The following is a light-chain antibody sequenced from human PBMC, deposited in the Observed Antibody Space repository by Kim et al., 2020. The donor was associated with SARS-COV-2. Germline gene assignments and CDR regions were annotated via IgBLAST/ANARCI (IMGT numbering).Light chain of an antibody. CDR1: NRDVGGYNY. V-gene: IGLV2-11*03. CDR2: DVT. CDR3: CSYAGSYNLV. Sequence: GQSVTIACTGTNRDVGGYNYVSWYQQHPGKVPKLMIYDVTKRPSGVPDRFSGSKSGETASLTISGLQAEDEADYYCCSYAGSYNLVFGGGTQLTVL. J-gene: IGLJ3*02.